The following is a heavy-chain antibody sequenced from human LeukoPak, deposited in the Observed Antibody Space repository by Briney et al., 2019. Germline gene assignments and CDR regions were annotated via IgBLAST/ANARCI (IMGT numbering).Heavy chain of an antibody. J-gene: IGHJ4*02. CDR3: AGGLVLRYFDRLPDRFDY. D-gene: IGHD3-9*01. Sequence: PGGSLRLSCAASGFTFSSYWMSWVRQAPGKGLEWVANIKQDGSEKYYVDSVKGRFTISRDNAKNSLYLQMNSLRAEDTAVYYCAGGLVLRYFDRLPDRFDYWGQGTLVTVSS. V-gene: IGHV3-7*04. CDR1: GFTFSSYW. CDR2: IKQDGSEK.